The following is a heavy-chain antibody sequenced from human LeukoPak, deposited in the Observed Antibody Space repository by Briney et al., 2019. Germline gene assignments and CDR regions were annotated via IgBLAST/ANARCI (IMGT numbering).Heavy chain of an antibody. J-gene: IGHJ4*02. CDR3: AKGLQLWAPIDY. CDR2: ISYDGSNK. Sequence: GGSLRLSCAASGFTFSSYGMHWVRQAPGKGLEWVAVISYDGSNKYYADSVKGRFTISRDNPKNTLYLQMNSLRAEDTAVYYCAKGLQLWAPIDYWGQGTLVTVSS. CDR1: GFTFSSYG. D-gene: IGHD5-18*01. V-gene: IGHV3-30*18.